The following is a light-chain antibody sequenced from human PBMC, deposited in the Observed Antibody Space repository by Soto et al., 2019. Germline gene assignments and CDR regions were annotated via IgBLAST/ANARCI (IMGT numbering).Light chain of an antibody. CDR2: DNS. CDR1: SSNIGNNY. V-gene: IGLV1-51*01. J-gene: IGLJ2*01. CDR3: GTWDSSLSAGV. Sequence: PSVSAAPGQKVTISCSGSSSNIGNNYVSWYQQLPGTAPKLLIYDNSKRPSGIPDRFSGSKSGTSATLGITGLQTGDEADYYCGTWDSSLSAGVFGGGTKLTVL.